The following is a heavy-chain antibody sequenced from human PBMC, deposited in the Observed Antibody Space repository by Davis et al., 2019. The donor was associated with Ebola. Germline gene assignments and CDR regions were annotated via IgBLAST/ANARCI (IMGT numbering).Heavy chain of an antibody. Sequence: SETLSLTCAVYGGSFSGYYWSWIRQPPGKGLEWIGYIYYSGSTNYNPSLKSRVTISVDTSKNQFSLKLSSVTAADTAVYYCARGYCSSTSCYRGYFDYWGQGTLVTVSS. CDR3: ARGYCSSTSCYRGYFDY. J-gene: IGHJ4*02. CDR2: IYYSGST. D-gene: IGHD2-2*02. CDR1: GGSFSGYY. V-gene: IGHV4-59*01.